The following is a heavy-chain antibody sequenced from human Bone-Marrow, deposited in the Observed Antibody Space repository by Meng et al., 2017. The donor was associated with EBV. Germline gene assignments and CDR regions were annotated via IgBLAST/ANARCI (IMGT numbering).Heavy chain of an antibody. J-gene: IGHJ4*02. D-gene: IGHD3-22*01. Sequence: EVQLVESGXGRVQSGGSXRLSCAASGFTFGSYSMNWVRQAPGKGLEWVSSISSSSSYIYYADSVKGRFTISRDNAKHSLYLQMNSLRAEDTAVYYCASLHYYDSIGFDYWGPGTPVSVSS. CDR1: GFTFGSYS. V-gene: IGHV3-21*01. CDR2: ISSSSSYI. CDR3: ASLHYYDSIGFDY.